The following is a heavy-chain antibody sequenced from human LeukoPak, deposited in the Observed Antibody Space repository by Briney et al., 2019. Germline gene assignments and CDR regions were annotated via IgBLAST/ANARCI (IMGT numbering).Heavy chain of an antibody. CDR3: ARGPGGGSYSDAFDI. Sequence: SETLSLTCAVSGDSMSSYYWSWIRQPPGKGLEWIAYIFYSGSTSYNTSLKSRVAISMNTSRNQLSLKLSSVTAADTAVYYCARGPGGGSYSDAFDIWGQGTMVTVSS. CDR2: IFYSGST. D-gene: IGHD1-26*01. J-gene: IGHJ3*02. V-gene: IGHV4-59*12. CDR1: GDSMSSYY.